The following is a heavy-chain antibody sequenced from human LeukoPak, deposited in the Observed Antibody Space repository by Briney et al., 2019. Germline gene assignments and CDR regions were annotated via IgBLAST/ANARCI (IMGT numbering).Heavy chain of an antibody. J-gene: IGHJ4*02. CDR3: ARRDGNSFVDY. D-gene: IGHD4-23*01. V-gene: IGHV5-51*01. CDR1: GYTFTTSW. CDR2: IYPGDSDT. Sequence: GESLKISCKGSGYTFTTSWIAWVRQMPGKGLEWMGIIYPGDSDTRYGPSLQGQVTISVDKSISTAYLQWTSLKASDSAVYYCARRDGNSFVDYWGQGTLVTVSS.